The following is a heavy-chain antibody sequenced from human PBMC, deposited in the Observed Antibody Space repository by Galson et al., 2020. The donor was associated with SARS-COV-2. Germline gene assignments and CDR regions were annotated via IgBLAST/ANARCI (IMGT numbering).Heavy chain of an antibody. CDR1: GFTFSSYA. D-gene: IGHD3-3*01. Sequence: GGSLRLSCAASGFTFSSYAMHWVRQAPGKGLEWVAVISYDGSNKYYADSVKGRFTISRDNSKNTLYLQMNSLRAEDTAVYYCARDGAYYDFWSGYYSAPPYYYYYYMDVWGKGTTVTVSS. V-gene: IGHV3-30*01. CDR3: ARDGAYYDFWSGYYSAPPYYYYYYMDV. CDR2: ISYDGSNK. J-gene: IGHJ6*03.